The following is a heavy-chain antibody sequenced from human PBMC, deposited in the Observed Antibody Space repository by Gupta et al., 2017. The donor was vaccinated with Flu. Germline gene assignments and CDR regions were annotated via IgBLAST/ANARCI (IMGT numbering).Heavy chain of an antibody. CDR2: IWSGTNND. CDR3: ARXIDTSGHYSKFDP. D-gene: IGHD3-22*01. J-gene: IGHJ5*02. Sequence: QVQLVESGGGVVQPGGSLRLSCAGCGFPFGNYGMHWVRQAPGKGLEWVAVIWSGTNNDYYADSVRGRFTISRDISRNTLYLQMNSLRDEDXAXYYCARXIDTSGHYSKFDPWGQGTLVTVSS. V-gene: IGHV3-33*01. CDR1: GFPFGNYG.